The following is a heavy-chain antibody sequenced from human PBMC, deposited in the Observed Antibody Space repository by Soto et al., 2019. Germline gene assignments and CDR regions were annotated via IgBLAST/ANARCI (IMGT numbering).Heavy chain of an antibody. CDR1: GFTFSSYD. D-gene: IGHD2-2*01. J-gene: IGHJ6*02. CDR2: IGTAGDT. CDR3: ARDCSSTSCYSGVYYYYGMDV. Sequence: GGSLRLSCAASGFTFSSYDMHWVRQATGKGLEWVSAIGTAGDTYYPGSVKGRFTISRENAKNSLYLQMNSLRAEDTAVYYCARDCSSTSCYSGVYYYYGMDVWGQGTTVTVSS. V-gene: IGHV3-13*01.